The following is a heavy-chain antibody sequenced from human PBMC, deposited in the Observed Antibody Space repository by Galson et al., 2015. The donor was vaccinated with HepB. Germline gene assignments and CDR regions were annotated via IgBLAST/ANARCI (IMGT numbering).Heavy chain of an antibody. CDR2: IWYDGSKK. CDR3: ARVVRQLAYGMDV. V-gene: IGHV3-33*01. J-gene: IGHJ6*02. D-gene: IGHD6-13*01. Sequence: SLRLSCAASGFSFKSSGMHWVRQAPGKGLEWVAIIWYDGSKKYYPDSLKGRFTISRDNSKNTLYLEMNGLRAEDTAVYYCARVVRQLAYGMDVWGQGTTVTVSS. CDR1: GFSFKSSG.